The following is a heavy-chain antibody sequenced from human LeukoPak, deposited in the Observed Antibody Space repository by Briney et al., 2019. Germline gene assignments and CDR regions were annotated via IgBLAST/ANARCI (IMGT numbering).Heavy chain of an antibody. CDR1: GGSISSRTNY. CDR2: IYYSGTT. Sequence: SETLSLICTVSGGSISSRTNYWGWIRQPPGKGLEWIGTIYYSGTTYYNPSLKSRVTISVDTSRNQFSLRLSSVTAADTAVYYCARDRTIAAAGTLDYWGQGTLVTVSS. V-gene: IGHV4-39*07. CDR3: ARDRTIAAAGTLDY. J-gene: IGHJ4*02. D-gene: IGHD6-13*01.